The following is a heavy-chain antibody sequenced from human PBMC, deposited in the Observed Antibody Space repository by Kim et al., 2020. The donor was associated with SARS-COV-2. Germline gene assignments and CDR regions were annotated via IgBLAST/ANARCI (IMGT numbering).Heavy chain of an antibody. CDR3: ARGGYCTNGVCRYYYYYGMYV. J-gene: IGHJ6*02. V-gene: IGHV1-69*13. Sequence: SVKVSCKASGGTFSSYAISWVRQAPGQGLEWMGGIIPIFGTANYAQKFQGRVTITADESTSTAYMELSSLRSEDTAVYYCARGGYCTNGVCRYYYYYGMYVWGQGTTVTVSS. CDR2: IIPIFGTA. CDR1: GGTFSSYA. D-gene: IGHD2-8*01.